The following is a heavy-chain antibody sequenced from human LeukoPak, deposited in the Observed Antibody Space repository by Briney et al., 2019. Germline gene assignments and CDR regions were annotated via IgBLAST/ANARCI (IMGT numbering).Heavy chain of an antibody. V-gene: IGHV3-20*04. CDR2: INWNGGST. CDR1: GFTFSTFA. Sequence: GGSLRLSCAASGFTFSTFAMIWVRQPPGKGLEWVSGINWNGGSTGYADSVKGRFTISRDNAKNSLYLQMNSLRAEDTALYYCARDRSEWELDYFDYWGQGTLVTVSS. D-gene: IGHD1-26*01. J-gene: IGHJ4*02. CDR3: ARDRSEWELDYFDY.